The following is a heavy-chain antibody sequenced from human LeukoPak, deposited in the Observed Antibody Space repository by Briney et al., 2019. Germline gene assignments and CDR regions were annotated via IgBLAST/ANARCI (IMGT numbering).Heavy chain of an antibody. J-gene: IGHJ4*02. CDR1: GYTFTNYA. CDR2: INTNTGNP. D-gene: IGHD2-15*01. Sequence: ASAKVSCKASGYTFTNYAMNWVRQAPGQGLEWMGWINTNTGNPTCAQGFTGRFVFSLDTSVSTAYLQISSLKAEDTAVYYCARVGGCSGGNCYKFDYWGQGTLVTVSS. CDR3: ARVGGCSGGNCYKFDY. V-gene: IGHV7-4-1*02.